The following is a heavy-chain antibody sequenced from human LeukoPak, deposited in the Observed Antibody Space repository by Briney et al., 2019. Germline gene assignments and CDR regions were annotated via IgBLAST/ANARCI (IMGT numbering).Heavy chain of an antibody. CDR1: GFTFSSYS. J-gene: IGHJ6*04. Sequence: GGSLRLSCAASGFTFSSYSMNWVRQAPGKGLGWVSSISSSSSYIYYADSVKGRFTISRDNAKNSLYLQMNSLRAEDTAVYYCARVLMITFGGVIAPDYYGMDVWGKGTTVTVSS. V-gene: IGHV3-21*01. CDR3: ARVLMITFGGVIAPDYYGMDV. D-gene: IGHD3-16*02. CDR2: ISSSSSYI.